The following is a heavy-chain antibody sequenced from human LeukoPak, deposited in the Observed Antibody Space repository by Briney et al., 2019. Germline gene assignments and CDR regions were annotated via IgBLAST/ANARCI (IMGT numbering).Heavy chain of an antibody. J-gene: IGHJ4*02. CDR1: GGSISSGGYY. CDR3: ARVAAGHFDY. Sequence: PSQTLSLTCTVSGGSISSGGYYWSWIRQHRGKGLEWIGYIYYSGSTYYNPSLKSRVTLSVDTSKNQFSLKLSSVTAADTAVYYCARVAAGHFDYWGQGTLVTVSS. CDR2: IYYSGST. D-gene: IGHD6-13*01. V-gene: IGHV4-31*03.